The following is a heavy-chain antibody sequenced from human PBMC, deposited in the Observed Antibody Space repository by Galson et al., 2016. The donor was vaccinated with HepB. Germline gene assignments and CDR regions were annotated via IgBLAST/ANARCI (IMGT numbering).Heavy chain of an antibody. Sequence: SVKVSCKASGYTFISSYIHWVRQAPGQGLEWMGVIDPSGGSTTYTHKFQGRLSMTSDTSTATVYMEVSSLTFEDTAVYYCARSSGWVSDYWGQGSLVTVSS. J-gene: IGHJ4*02. D-gene: IGHD6-19*01. CDR3: ARSSGWVSDY. V-gene: IGHV1-46*01. CDR1: GYTFISSY. CDR2: IDPSGGST.